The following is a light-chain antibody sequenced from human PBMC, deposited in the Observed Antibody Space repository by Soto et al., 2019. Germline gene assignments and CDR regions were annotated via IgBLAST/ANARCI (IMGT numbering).Light chain of an antibody. J-gene: IGLJ2*01. CDR2: EVS. CDR1: SSDIGGYNY. CDR3: QTWGTGIPVV. V-gene: IGLV2-8*01. Sequence: QSALTQPPSASGSPGQSVTISCTGTSSDIGGYNYVSWYQQHPGKAPKLIIYEVSKRPSGVPDRLSGSKSGNTASLTVSGLQAEDEADYYCQTWGTGIPVVFGGGTKLTVL.